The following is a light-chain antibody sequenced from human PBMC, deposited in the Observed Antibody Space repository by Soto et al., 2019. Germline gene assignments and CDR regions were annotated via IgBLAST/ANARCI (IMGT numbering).Light chain of an antibody. CDR3: SSYTTTNTYV. CDR1: SSDVGGYNY. Sequence: QSALTQAASVSGCPGQSITISCTGTSSDVGGYNYVSWSQQHPGKAPKLMIYEVSHRPSGISNRFSGSKSGNTASLTISGLQAEDEADYYCSSYTTTNTYVFGTGTKVTVL. CDR2: EVS. J-gene: IGLJ1*01. V-gene: IGLV2-14*01.